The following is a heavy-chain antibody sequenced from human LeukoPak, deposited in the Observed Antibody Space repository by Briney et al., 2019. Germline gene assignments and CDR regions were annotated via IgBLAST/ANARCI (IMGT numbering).Heavy chain of an antibody. CDR3: AKDKYNWNPGRYFDY. CDR1: GFTFSSYA. V-gene: IGHV3-23*01. Sequence: GGSLRLSCAASGFTFSSYAMSWVRQAPGKGLEWVSAISGSGGSTGYADSVKGRFTISRDNAKNSLYLQMNSLRAEDTALYYCAKDKYNWNPGRYFDYWGQGTLVTVSS. D-gene: IGHD1-20*01. CDR2: ISGSGGST. J-gene: IGHJ4*02.